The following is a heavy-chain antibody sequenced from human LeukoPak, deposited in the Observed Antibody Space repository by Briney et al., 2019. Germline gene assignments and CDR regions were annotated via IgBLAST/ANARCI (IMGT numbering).Heavy chain of an antibody. D-gene: IGHD6-13*01. Sequence: GGSLRLSCAASGFTFDDYAMHWVRQAPGKGLGWVSGISWNSGSIGYADSVKGRFTISRDNAKNSLYLQMNSLRAEDTAVYYCARDNAAAAGTRFDYWGQGTLVTVSS. V-gene: IGHV3-9*01. CDR1: GFTFDDYA. J-gene: IGHJ4*02. CDR3: ARDNAAAAGTRFDY. CDR2: ISWNSGSI.